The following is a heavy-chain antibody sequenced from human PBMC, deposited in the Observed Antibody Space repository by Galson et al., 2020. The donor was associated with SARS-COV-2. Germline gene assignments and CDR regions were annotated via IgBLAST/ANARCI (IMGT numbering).Heavy chain of an antibody. CDR3: ARAGQSPDYYYYYNLDV. Sequence: ASLKVSCKPSGYTFTGHYMHWVRQAPGQGLEWMGWINPNSGGTKYAQKFQGRVTMTRDMSISTAYMELSRLRSDDTAIYYCARAGQSPDYYYYYNLDVWGQGTLVTVSS. J-gene: IGHJ6*02. V-gene: IGHV1-2*02. D-gene: IGHD3-10*01. CDR2: INPNSGGT. CDR1: GYTFTGHY.